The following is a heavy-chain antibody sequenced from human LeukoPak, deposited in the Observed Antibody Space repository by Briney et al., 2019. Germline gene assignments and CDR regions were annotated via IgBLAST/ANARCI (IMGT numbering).Heavy chain of an antibody. Sequence: GGSLRLSCAASGFTFSSYGMHRVRQAPGKGLEWVAVISYDGSNKYYADSVKGRFTISRDNSKNTLYLQMNSLRAEDTAVYYCAKLSLVSYFDYWGQGTLVTVSS. V-gene: IGHV3-30*18. CDR1: GFTFSSYG. CDR3: AKLSLVSYFDY. CDR2: ISYDGSNK. J-gene: IGHJ4*02. D-gene: IGHD3-16*02.